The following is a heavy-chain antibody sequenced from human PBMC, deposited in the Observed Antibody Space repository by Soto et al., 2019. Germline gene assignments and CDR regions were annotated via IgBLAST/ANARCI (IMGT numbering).Heavy chain of an antibody. CDR1: GFSLTTGKMG. J-gene: IGHJ6*02. D-gene: IGHD4-17*01. Sequence: SGPTLVNPTETLTLTCTVSGFSLTTGKMGVSWIRQPPGKALKWLAHIFSDNERSYSTSLQGRLTISKDTSGSQVVLSMTNVDPVDTATYYCARMNVDSYQFYYAMDVWGQGTTVPSP. CDR2: IFSDNER. V-gene: IGHV2-26*01. CDR3: ARMNVDSYQFYYAMDV.